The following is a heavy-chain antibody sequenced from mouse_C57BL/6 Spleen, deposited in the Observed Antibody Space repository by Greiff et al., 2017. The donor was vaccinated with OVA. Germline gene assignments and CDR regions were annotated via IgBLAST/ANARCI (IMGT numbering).Heavy chain of an antibody. CDR2: INPYNGGT. CDR1: GYTFTDSS. V-gene: IGHV1-19*01. D-gene: IGHD2-1*01. Sequence: VPLPQSGPVLVKPGALVKVSCKASGYTFTDSSMNWVKQRHGKSLEWIGVINPYNGGTSYNQKFKGKATLTVDKTSSTADMELNSLTSEDFAVYYCAKRDYGNSFDYWGQGTTLTVSS. J-gene: IGHJ2*01. CDR3: AKRDYGNSFDY.